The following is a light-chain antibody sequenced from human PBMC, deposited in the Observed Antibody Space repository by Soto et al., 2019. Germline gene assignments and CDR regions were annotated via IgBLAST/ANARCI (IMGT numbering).Light chain of an antibody. J-gene: IGKJ1*01. V-gene: IGKV1-39*01. CDR1: QSITTF. CDR2: AAS. CDR3: PQRYITQWT. Sequence: DIQITQSPAALSASVGDRVTITCRASQSITTFVNWYQHKPGKAPHILISAASSLQRGVPSRFSGSGSATDFTPTIRSLQPEDFATYYCPQRYITQWTFGQGTKVDIK.